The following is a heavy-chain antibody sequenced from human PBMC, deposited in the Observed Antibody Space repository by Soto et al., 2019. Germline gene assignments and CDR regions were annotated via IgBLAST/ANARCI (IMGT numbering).Heavy chain of an antibody. D-gene: IGHD3-9*01. V-gene: IGHV2-5*02. J-gene: IGHJ3*02. Sequence: QITLKESGPTLVKPTQTLTLTCTFSGFSLSTSGVGVGWIRQPPGKALEWLALIYWDDDKRYSPSLKSRLTITKYTSKNQVVLTMTNIDPVDTATYYCARTYYDILTGYWGNDAFDIWGQGTMVTVSS. CDR3: ARTYYDILTGYWGNDAFDI. CDR2: IYWDDDK. CDR1: GFSLSTSGVG.